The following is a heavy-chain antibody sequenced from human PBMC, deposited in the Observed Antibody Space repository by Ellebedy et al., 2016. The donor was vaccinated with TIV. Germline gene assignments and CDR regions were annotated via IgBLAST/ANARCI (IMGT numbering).Heavy chain of an antibody. J-gene: IGHJ5*02. Sequence: LRLSXTVSGGSISSGSYYWSWVRQPAGKGLEWIGPISSGGTSYNPSLRSRVTMSVDTSKNQFSLRLTSVMAADAAVYYCARGHNWFDLWGQGTLVIVSS. CDR3: ARGHNWFDL. CDR2: ISSGGT. CDR1: GGSISSGSYY. V-gene: IGHV4-61*02.